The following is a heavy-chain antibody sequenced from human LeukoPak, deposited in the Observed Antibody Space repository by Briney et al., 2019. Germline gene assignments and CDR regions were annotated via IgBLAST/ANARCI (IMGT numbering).Heavy chain of an antibody. J-gene: IGHJ4*02. V-gene: IGHV4-30-4*08. CDR2: IYYSGST. CDR1: GGSISSGDYY. Sequence: SQTLSLTCTVSGGSISSGDYYWSWIRQPPGKGLEWIGYIYYSGSTYYNPSLKSRVTISVDTSKNQFSLKLSSVTAADTAVYYCASRGYSYGRNFDYWSQGTLVTVSS. D-gene: IGHD5-18*01. CDR3: ASRGYSYGRNFDY.